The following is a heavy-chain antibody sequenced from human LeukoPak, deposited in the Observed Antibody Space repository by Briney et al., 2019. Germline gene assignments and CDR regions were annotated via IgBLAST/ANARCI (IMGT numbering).Heavy chain of an antibody. CDR2: IGISGRTK. Sequence: PGGSLRLSCAASGFTFSSYEMNWVRQAPGKGLEWVSYIGISGRTKYYADSVKGRFTISRDNAKNSLYLQMNSLRAEDTAVCYCARKFGGPLYFDYWGQGTLVTVSS. V-gene: IGHV3-48*03. CDR1: GFTFSSYE. D-gene: IGHD2-15*01. CDR3: ARKFGGPLYFDY. J-gene: IGHJ4*02.